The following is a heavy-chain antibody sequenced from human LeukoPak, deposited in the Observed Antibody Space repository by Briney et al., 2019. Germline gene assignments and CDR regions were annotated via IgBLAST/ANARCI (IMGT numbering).Heavy chain of an antibody. CDR2: LKQDGSEK. Sequence: GGSLSLSCATSGFTFSNYWMSWVRQAPGKGQDWVANLKQDGSEKYYVDSVKGRFTIFRDNAKNSLYLQMNTLRDEDTAVYYCARARSGSYSGFDYWGQGTLVTVSS. V-gene: IGHV3-7*03. J-gene: IGHJ4*02. D-gene: IGHD1-26*01. CDR1: GFTFSNYW. CDR3: ARARSGSYSGFDY.